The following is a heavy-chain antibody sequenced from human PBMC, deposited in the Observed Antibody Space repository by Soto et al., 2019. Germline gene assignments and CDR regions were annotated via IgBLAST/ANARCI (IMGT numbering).Heavy chain of an antibody. CDR3: ARDHYVYDILTGYGYYYGMDV. CDR1: GGSIGGGDDY. CDR2: IYYSGST. V-gene: IGHV4-30-4*01. Sequence: SETLSLTCTVSGGSIGGGDDYWSRIRQPPGKGLEWIGYIYYSGSTYYNPSLKSRVTISVDTSKNQFSLKLSSVTAADTAVYYCARDHYVYDILTGYGYYYGMDVWGQGTTVTVSS. D-gene: IGHD3-9*01. J-gene: IGHJ6*02.